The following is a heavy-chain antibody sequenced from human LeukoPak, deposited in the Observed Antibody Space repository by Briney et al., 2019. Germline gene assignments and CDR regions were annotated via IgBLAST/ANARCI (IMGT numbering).Heavy chain of an antibody. CDR2: ISSSSSYI. J-gene: IGHJ6*03. CDR3: ARDLRGYPYPDYYYYYMDV. D-gene: IGHD5-18*01. CDR1: GFTFSSYS. V-gene: IGHV3-21*01. Sequence: PGGSLRLSCAASGFTFSSYSMNWVRQAPGKGLEWVSSISSSSSYIYYADSVKGRFTISRDNAKNSLYLQMNSLRAEDTAVYYCARDLRGYPYPDYYYYYMDVWGKGTTVTVSS.